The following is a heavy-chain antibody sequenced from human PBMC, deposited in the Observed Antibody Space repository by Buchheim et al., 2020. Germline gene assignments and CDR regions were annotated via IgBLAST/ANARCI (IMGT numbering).Heavy chain of an antibody. V-gene: IGHV4-34*01. Sequence: QVQLQQWGAGLLKPSETLSLTCAVYGGSFSGYYWSWIRQPPGKGLEWIGEINHSGSTNYNPSLKSRVTIPVDTSKNQFSLKLSSVTAADTAVYYCARKKKYRFGYYYDSSGYSYYFDYWGQGTL. J-gene: IGHJ4*02. CDR3: ARKKKYRFGYYYDSSGYSYYFDY. CDR2: INHSGST. CDR1: GGSFSGYY. D-gene: IGHD3-22*01.